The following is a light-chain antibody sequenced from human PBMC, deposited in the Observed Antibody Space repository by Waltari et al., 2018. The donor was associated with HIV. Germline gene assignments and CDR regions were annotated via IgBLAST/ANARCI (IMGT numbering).Light chain of an antibody. CDR2: AAS. Sequence: EIVLTQSPGPLSLSPGERATLSCRASQTVYSRYLAWYQQKPGQAPRLLIYAASNRATGIPDRFSGSGSGTDFTLTISRLEPEDFAVYFCQQYTSSPYTFGQGTNLEIK. J-gene: IGKJ2*01. CDR3: QQYTSSPYT. V-gene: IGKV3-20*01. CDR1: QTVYSRY.